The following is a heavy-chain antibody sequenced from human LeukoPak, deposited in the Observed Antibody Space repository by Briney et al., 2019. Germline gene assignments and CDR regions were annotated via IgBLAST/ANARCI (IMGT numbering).Heavy chain of an antibody. D-gene: IGHD5-24*01. V-gene: IGHV4-38-2*02. Sequence: SETLSLTCTVSGYSISSGYYWGWIRQPPGKGLEWIGSIYHSGSTYYNPSLKSRVTISVDTSKNQFSLKLSSVTAADTAVYYCAEGRDDNWFDPWGQGTLVTVSS. CDR2: IYHSGST. J-gene: IGHJ5*02. CDR1: GYSISSGYY. CDR3: AEGRDDNWFDP.